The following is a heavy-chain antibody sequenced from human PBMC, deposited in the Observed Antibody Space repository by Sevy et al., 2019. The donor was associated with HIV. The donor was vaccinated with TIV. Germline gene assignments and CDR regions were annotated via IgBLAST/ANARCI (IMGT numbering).Heavy chain of an antibody. J-gene: IGHJ6*02. CDR3: ARDRRHYYDSSDYRNYDYRMDV. CDR2: ISDDATTI. Sequence: GGSLRLSCEASGFTFSNFEMNWVRQAPGKGLEWISYISDDATTIYYADSVQGRFTISRDNAKNSLYLQLNILRAEDTAVYYCARDRRHYYDSSDYRNYDYRMDVWGQGTTVTVSS. V-gene: IGHV3-48*03. D-gene: IGHD3-22*01. CDR1: GFTFSNFE.